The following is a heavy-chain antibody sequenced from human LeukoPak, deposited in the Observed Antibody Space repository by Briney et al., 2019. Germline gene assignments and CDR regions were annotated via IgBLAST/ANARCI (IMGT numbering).Heavy chain of an antibody. CDR3: AREKDDYVWGSDRIFDS. V-gene: IGHV3-21*05. CDR2: IGSSSSDI. D-gene: IGHD3-16*02. J-gene: IGHJ4*02. CDR1: GFTFSVHG. Sequence: GGSLRLSCVASGFTFSVHGMSWVRQAPGKGLEWISYIGSSSSDIYNADSVKGRFTSSRDNVKNSLYLQMNSLRVEDTAVYYCAREKDDYVWGSDRIFDSWGRGIMVSVSS.